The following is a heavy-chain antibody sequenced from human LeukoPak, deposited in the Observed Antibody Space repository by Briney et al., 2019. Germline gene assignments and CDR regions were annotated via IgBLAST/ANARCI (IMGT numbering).Heavy chain of an antibody. CDR3: AREQYYYDSSGYLQAYYYYGMDV. CDR2: IYYSGST. V-gene: IGHV4-30-4*01. D-gene: IGHD3-22*01. CDR1: GGSISSGDYY. J-gene: IGHJ6*02. Sequence: PSETLSLTCTVSGGSISSGDYYWSWIRQPPGKGLEWIGYIYYSGSTYYNPSLKSRVTISVDTSKNQFSLKLSSVTAADTAVYYCAREQYYYDSSGYLQAYYYYGMDVWGQGTTVTVSS.